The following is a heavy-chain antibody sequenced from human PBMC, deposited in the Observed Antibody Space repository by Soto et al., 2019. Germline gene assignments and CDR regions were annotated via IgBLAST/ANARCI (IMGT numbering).Heavy chain of an antibody. D-gene: IGHD3-9*01. V-gene: IGHV5-51*01. CDR2: IYPGDSDT. J-gene: IGHJ6*02. CDR1: GYSFTSYW. CDR3: ARQPHDILTGYPYYSYGIDV. Sequence: GESLKISCKGSGYSFTSYWNGWVRQMPGKGPEWMGIIYPGDSDTRYSPSFQGQVTISADKSISTAYLQWSSLKASDTAMYYCARQPHDILTGYPYYSYGIDVWGQGTTVTVSS.